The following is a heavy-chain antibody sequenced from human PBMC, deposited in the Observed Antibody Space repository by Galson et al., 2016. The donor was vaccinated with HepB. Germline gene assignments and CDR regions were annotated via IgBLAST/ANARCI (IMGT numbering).Heavy chain of an antibody. CDR1: GFVFTSYS. Sequence: SLRLSCAASGFVFTSYSMNWVRQAPGKGLEWVASITASSGHIYYADSVKGRFTISRDNAKKSLYLQMDRLRADDTAVYYCARDDQLHRPDYFDYWGQGTLVTVSS. V-gene: IGHV3-21*01. CDR2: ITASSGHI. CDR3: ARDDQLHRPDYFDY. D-gene: IGHD2-2*01. J-gene: IGHJ4*02.